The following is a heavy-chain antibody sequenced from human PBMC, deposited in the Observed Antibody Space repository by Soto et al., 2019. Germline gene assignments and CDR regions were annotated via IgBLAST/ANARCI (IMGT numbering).Heavy chain of an antibody. Sequence: GGSLRLSCAASGFTFSSSWMHWVRQAPGKGLVWVSRINSDGSSTNYADSVKGRFTISRDNAKNTLYLQMNSLRAEDTAVYYCAREGELLWFGELPNWFDPWGQGTMVTVS. CDR2: INSDGSST. CDR3: AREGELLWFGELPNWFDP. CDR1: GFTFSSSW. D-gene: IGHD3-10*01. J-gene: IGHJ5*02. V-gene: IGHV3-74*01.